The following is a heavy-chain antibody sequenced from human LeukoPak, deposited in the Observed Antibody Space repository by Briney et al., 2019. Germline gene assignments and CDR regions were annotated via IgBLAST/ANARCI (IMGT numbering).Heavy chain of an antibody. CDR1: GFTFDDYA. D-gene: IGHD3-22*01. CDR2: ISWNSGSI. J-gene: IGHJ4*02. Sequence: PGGSLRLSCAASGFTFDDYAMHWVRQAPGKGLEWVSGISWNSGSIGYADSVKGRFTISRDNAKNSLYLQMNSLRAEDTAVYYCARDLSTNYYDSSGYSDYWGQGTLVTVSS. V-gene: IGHV3-9*01. CDR3: ARDLSTNYYDSSGYSDY.